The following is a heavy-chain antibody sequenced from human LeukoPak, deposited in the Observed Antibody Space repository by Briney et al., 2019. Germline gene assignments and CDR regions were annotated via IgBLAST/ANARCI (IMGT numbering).Heavy chain of an antibody. J-gene: IGHJ4*02. CDR2: INSDGGST. D-gene: IGHD5-24*01. CDR1: GFTFSSYW. CDR3: ARRIQGMAPYYFDY. Sequence: GGSLRLSCTASGFTFSSYWMHWVRQAPGKGLVWVSRINSDGGSTSYADSVKGRFTISRDNAKNTLYLQMNSLRAEDTAVYYCARRIQGMAPYYFDYWGQGTLSPSPQ. V-gene: IGHV3-74*01.